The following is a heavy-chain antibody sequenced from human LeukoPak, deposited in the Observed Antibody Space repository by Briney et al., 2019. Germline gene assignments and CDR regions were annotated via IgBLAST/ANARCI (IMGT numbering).Heavy chain of an antibody. J-gene: IGHJ4*02. Sequence: GGSLRLSCAVSGFTFSSYWMSWVRQAPRNGLEWVASIKHDESEKYYVDSVKGRFTISRDNAKNSLYLQMNSLRAEDTAVYYCARQGGNFDYWGQGTLVTVSS. CDR1: GFTFSSYW. V-gene: IGHV3-7*01. CDR3: ARQGGNFDY. D-gene: IGHD2-15*01. CDR2: IKHDESEK.